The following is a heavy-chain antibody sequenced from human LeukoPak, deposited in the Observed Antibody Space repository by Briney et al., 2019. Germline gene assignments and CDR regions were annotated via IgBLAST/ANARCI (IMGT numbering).Heavy chain of an antibody. J-gene: IGHJ4*02. CDR1: GGSFSGYY. Sequence: PSETLSLTCAVYGGSFSGYYWSWIRQPPGKGLEWIGEINHSGSTNYNPSLKSRVTISVDTSKNQFSLKLSSVTAADTAVYYCARGPGWGKGLSYYFDYWGQGTLVTVSS. D-gene: IGHD3-16*01. V-gene: IGHV4-34*01. CDR2: INHSGST. CDR3: ARGPGWGKGLSYYFDY.